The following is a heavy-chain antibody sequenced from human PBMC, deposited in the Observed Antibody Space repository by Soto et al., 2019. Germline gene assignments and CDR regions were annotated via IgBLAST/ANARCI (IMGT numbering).Heavy chain of an antibody. D-gene: IGHD2-15*01. J-gene: IGHJ3*02. V-gene: IGHV3-48*01. CDR2: ISSSSSTI. CDR3: AREGYCSGGSCYDAFDI. CDR1: GFTFSSYS. Sequence: PGGSLRLSCAASGFTFSSYSMNWVRQAPGKGLEWVSYISSSSSTIYYADSVKGRFTISRDNAKNSLYLQMNSLRAEDTAVYYCAREGYCSGGSCYDAFDIWGQGTMVTVSS.